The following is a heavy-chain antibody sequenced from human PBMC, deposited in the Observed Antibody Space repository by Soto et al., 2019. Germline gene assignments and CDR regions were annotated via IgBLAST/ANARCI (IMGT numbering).Heavy chain of an antibody. V-gene: IGHV3-33*01. D-gene: IGHD1-1*01. Sequence: QVQLVESGGGVVQPGRSLRLSCAASEFTISKYGMHWVRQAPGKGLEWVAVIWHDGSYKYNADSVKGRFTVSRDNSKNPLYLQMNSLKAEDTAVYYCARGNWNNGYFDYWGQGTLVTVSS. CDR2: IWHDGSYK. CDR3: ARGNWNNGYFDY. J-gene: IGHJ4*02. CDR1: EFTISKYG.